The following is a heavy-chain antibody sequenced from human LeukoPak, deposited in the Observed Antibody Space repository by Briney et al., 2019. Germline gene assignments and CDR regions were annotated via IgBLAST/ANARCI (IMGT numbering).Heavy chain of an antibody. V-gene: IGHV3-53*01. D-gene: IGHD3-10*01. CDR2: IYSGGST. CDR1: GFTFSSNY. CDR3: ARAKPKDMVRGLIMRRESRYYFDY. J-gene: IGHJ4*02. Sequence: XGSLRLSCAASGFTFSSNYMSWVRQAPGKGLEWVSVIYSGGSTYYSDSVKGRFTISRDNSQSPLYFQMNSLRAEDPAVYYCARAKPKDMVRGLIMRRESRYYFDYWGQGTLVTVSS.